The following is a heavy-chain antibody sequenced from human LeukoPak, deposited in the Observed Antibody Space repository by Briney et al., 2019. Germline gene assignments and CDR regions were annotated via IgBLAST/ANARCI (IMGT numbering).Heavy chain of an antibody. CDR2: ISSSGSTI. CDR1: GFTFSSYE. V-gene: IGHV3-48*03. Sequence: GGSLRLSCAASGFTFSSYEMNWVRQAPGKGLEWVSYISSSGSTIYYADSVKGRFTISRDNFKSTLYLQINSLRAEDTAVYYCARCRAYDSSGYCHFDYWGQGTLVTVSS. D-gene: IGHD3-22*01. CDR3: ARCRAYDSSGYCHFDY. J-gene: IGHJ4*02.